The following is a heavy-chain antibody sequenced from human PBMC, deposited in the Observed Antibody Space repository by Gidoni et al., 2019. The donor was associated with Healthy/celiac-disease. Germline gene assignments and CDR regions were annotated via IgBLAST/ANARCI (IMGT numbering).Heavy chain of an antibody. J-gene: IGHJ1*01. D-gene: IGHD3-22*01. CDR3: AREGSSGYYSAEYFQH. Sequence: QVQLVESGGGVVQPGRSLRLSCAASGFTFSSYAMHWVRQAPGKGLEWVAVISYDGSNKYYADSVKGRFTISRDNSKNTLYLQMNSLRAEDTAVYYCAREGSSGYYSAEYFQHWGQGTLVTVSS. CDR1: GFTFSSYA. CDR2: ISYDGSNK. V-gene: IGHV3-30*04.